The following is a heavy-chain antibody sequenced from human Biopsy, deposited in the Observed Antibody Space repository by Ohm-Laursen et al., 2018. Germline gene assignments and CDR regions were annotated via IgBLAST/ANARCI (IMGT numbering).Heavy chain of an antibody. D-gene: IGHD3-9*01. Sequence: PSQTLSLTCSVSGASVKTSGYFWASIRQRPGKGLEWIGYISYNERTHYNPSLTSRLAISFDTSNNRISLQLRSVSVADTAVYYCVREPKTGTAEAWYFDLWGRGSPVTVPS. J-gene: IGHJ2*01. CDR2: ISYNERT. V-gene: IGHV4-31*03. CDR1: GASVKTSGYF. CDR3: VREPKTGTAEAWYFDL.